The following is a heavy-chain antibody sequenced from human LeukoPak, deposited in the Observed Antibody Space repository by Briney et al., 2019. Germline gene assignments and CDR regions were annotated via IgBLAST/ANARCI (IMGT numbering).Heavy chain of an antibody. CDR3: ARDKGLAVVPAAIDYYGMDV. CDR2: IIPILGIA. Sequence: SVKVSCKASGGTFSSYAISWVRQAPGQGLEWMGRIIPILGIANYAQKFQGRVTITADKSTSTAYMELSSLRSEDTAVYYCARDKGLAVVPAAIDYYGMDVWGQGTTVTVSS. D-gene: IGHD2-2*01. CDR1: GGTFSSYA. V-gene: IGHV1-69*04. J-gene: IGHJ6*02.